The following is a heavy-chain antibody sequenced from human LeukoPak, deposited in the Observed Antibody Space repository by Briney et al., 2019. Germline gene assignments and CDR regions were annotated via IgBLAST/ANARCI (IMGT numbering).Heavy chain of an antibody. Sequence: GSLRLSCAASGFTFSNYWMNWVRQAPGKGLVWVSRINSDGSSITYADLVKGRFTISRDNAKNTLYLQMNSLRADDTALYYCARDFWGSADYWGQGTLVTVSS. CDR2: INSDGSSI. CDR1: GFTFSNYW. J-gene: IGHJ4*02. D-gene: IGHD7-27*01. V-gene: IGHV3-74*01. CDR3: ARDFWGSADY.